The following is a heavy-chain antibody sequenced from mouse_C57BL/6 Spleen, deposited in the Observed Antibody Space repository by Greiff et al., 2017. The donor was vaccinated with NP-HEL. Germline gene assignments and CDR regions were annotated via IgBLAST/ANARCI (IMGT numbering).Heavy chain of an antibody. J-gene: IGHJ4*01. CDR3: VRLVTTVVKDYAMDY. V-gene: IGHV10-1*01. D-gene: IGHD1-1*01. CDR2: IRSKSNNYAT. Sequence: EVMLVESGGGLVQPKGSLKLSCAASGFSFNTYAMNWVRQAPGKGLEWVARIRSKSNNYATYYADSVKDRFTISRDDSESMLYLQMNNLKTEDTAMYYCVRLVTTVVKDYAMDYWGQGTSVTVSS. CDR1: GFSFNTYA.